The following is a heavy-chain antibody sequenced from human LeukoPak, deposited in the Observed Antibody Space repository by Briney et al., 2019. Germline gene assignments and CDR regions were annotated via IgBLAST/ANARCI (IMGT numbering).Heavy chain of an antibody. Sequence: SQTLSLTCAISGDSVSSNGAAWNWIRQSPSRGLEWLGRTYYRSKWSSNYAVSVKSRITIHPDTSKNQFSLQLNSVTPEDTAVYYCAGGVDTDLHYWGQGTLVTVSS. CDR2: TYYRSKWSS. D-gene: IGHD5-18*01. CDR3: AGGVDTDLHY. J-gene: IGHJ4*02. CDR1: GDSVSSNGAA. V-gene: IGHV6-1*01.